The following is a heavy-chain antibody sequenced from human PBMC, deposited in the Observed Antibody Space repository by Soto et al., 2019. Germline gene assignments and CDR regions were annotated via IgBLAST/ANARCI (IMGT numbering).Heavy chain of an antibody. CDR1: GGSISSGGYY. V-gene: IGHV4-31*03. J-gene: IGHJ5*02. CDR2: IYYSGST. CDR3: ARRVFP. Sequence: QVQLQESGPGLVKPSQTLSLTCTVSGGSISSGGYYWSWIRQHPGKGLEWIGYIYYSGSTYYNPSPXSXXTISVDTSKNLCSLRLTSAAAADTAVYYCARRVFPWGQGTLVTVSS.